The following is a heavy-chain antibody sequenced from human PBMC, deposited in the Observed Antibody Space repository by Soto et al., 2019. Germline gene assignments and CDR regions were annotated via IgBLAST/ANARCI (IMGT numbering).Heavy chain of an antibody. CDR1: GFSLSTSGVG. V-gene: IGHV2-5*01. CDR2: LYWNDAK. CDR3: AHRLGDFWSGPPGHFDY. J-gene: IGHJ4*02. D-gene: IGHD3-3*01. Sequence: QITLKESGPTLVKPTQTLTLTCTFPGFSLSTSGVGVGWIRPSPGKALEWLPLLYWNDAKRYSPSLKSRLTITKDTSKNQVGLTMTNMGPVDTATYYWAHRLGDFWSGPPGHFDYWGKGTLVTVSS.